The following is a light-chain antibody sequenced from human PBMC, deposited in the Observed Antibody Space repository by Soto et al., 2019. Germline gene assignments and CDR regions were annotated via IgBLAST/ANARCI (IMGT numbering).Light chain of an antibody. CDR2: EAS. CDR3: QQSFHTPYT. CDR1: QNINKN. V-gene: IGKV1-39*01. J-gene: IGKJ2*01. Sequence: DIQMSQSPSSLSASVGDSVTISCRASQNINKNLIWYQQKSGKAPSLLIYEASTFQGGVPSRFSGSGSGTDFTLAITNLQPEDFATYYCQQSFHTPYTFGQGTKLEI.